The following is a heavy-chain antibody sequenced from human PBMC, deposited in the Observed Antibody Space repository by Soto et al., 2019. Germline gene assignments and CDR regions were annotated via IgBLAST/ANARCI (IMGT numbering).Heavy chain of an antibody. D-gene: IGHD2-8*02. CDR3: AHRLSTGSGLPAY. CDR2: IYWDNDK. CDR1: GFSLGTSGVG. Sequence: QITLKESCPTLVKPTQTLTLTCTFWGFSLGTSGVGVCWIRQPPGNALELLALIYWDNDKLYSPSLKSRPTIIDDTSKNQVVLTMTYMNPVDTATYYCAHRLSTGSGLPAYWGQGTLVTVS. J-gene: IGHJ4*02. V-gene: IGHV2-5*02.